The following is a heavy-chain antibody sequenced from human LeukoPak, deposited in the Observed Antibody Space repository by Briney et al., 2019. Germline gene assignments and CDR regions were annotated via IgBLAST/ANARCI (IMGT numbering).Heavy chain of an antibody. CDR3: TTARKRDTWNPRF. J-gene: IGHJ4*02. D-gene: IGHD1-20*01. V-gene: IGHV1-24*01. CDR2: FDPEDSET. CDR1: GYTLIELS. Sequence: ASVKDSCKVSGYTLIELSMHWVRQAPGKGLEWMGGFDPEDSETLYAQKFQGRATMTADTSTGTAYMELSSLTSEDTAVYYCTTARKRDTWNPRFWGQGTLVSVSS.